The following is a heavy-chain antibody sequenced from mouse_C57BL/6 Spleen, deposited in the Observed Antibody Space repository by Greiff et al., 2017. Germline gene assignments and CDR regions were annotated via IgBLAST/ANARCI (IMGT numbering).Heavy chain of an antibody. CDR3: ARHGDGSSYWFAY. CDR2: IWSDGST. J-gene: IGHJ3*01. D-gene: IGHD1-1*01. V-gene: IGHV2-6-1*01. CDR1: GFSLTSYG. Sequence: VKLVESGPGLVAPSQSLSITCTVSGFSLTSYGVHWVRQPPGKGLEWLVVIWSDGSTTYNSALKSRLSISKDNSKSQVFLKMNSLQTDDTAMYYCARHGDGSSYWFAYWGQGTLVTVSA.